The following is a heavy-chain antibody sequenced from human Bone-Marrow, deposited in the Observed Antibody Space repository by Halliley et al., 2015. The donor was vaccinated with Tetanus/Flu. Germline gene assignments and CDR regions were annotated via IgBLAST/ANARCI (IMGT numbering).Heavy chain of an antibody. Sequence: SLRLSCAASGFTFSSYWMHWVRQAPGKGLVWVARINSDGSTTSYADSVKGRFTISRDNPKNTLFLQMNSLRVEDTAVYYCAKEAYYDLWSDSPSENWFDPWGQGTLVIVSS. V-gene: IGHV3-74*01. CDR3: AKEAYYDLWSDSPSENWFDP. CDR2: INSDGSTT. CDR1: GFTFSSYW. J-gene: IGHJ5*02. D-gene: IGHD3-3*01.